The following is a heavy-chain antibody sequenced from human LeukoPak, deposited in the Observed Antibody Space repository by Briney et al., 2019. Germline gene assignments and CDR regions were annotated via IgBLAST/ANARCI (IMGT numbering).Heavy chain of an antibody. CDR3: AKTPVRRFPLYFDY. CDR2: ISGSGGST. D-gene: IGHD3-3*01. Sequence: GGSLRLSCAASGFTFSNYAMSWVRQAPGKGLEWVSDISGSGGSTYYADSVKGRFTISRDNSKNTLYLQMNSLRAEDTAVYYCAKTPVRRFPLYFDYWGQGTLVTVSS. V-gene: IGHV3-23*01. CDR1: GFTFSNYA. J-gene: IGHJ4*02.